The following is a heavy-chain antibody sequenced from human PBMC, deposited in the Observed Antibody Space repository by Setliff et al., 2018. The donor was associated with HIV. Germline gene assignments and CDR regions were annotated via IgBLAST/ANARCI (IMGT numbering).Heavy chain of an antibody. CDR2: ITSYNGNT. Sequence: ASVKVSCKASGYTFTGYYIHWVRRAPGQGLEWMGWITSYNGNTNYAKKFKGRVTMTTDTSTSIAYMELKSLRSEDTAVYYCARDHHSGRGSNFPWYSDLWGRGTLVTVSS. D-gene: IGHD1-26*01. CDR3: ARDHHSGRGSNFPWYSDL. V-gene: IGHV1-18*04. CDR1: GYTFTGYY. J-gene: IGHJ2*01.